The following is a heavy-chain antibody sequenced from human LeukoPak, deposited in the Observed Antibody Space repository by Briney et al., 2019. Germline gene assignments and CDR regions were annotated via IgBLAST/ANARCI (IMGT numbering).Heavy chain of an antibody. CDR2: IKSKTDGGTT. CDR3: TTDLITMIEDDAFDI. D-gene: IGHD3-22*01. Sequence: GGSLRLSCAASGFTFSNAWMSWVRQAPGKGLEWVGRIKSKTDGGTTDYAAPVKGRFTISRDDSKNTLYLQMNSLKTEDTAVYYCTTDLITMIEDDAFDIWGQGTMVTVSS. J-gene: IGHJ3*02. CDR1: GFTFSNAW. V-gene: IGHV3-15*01.